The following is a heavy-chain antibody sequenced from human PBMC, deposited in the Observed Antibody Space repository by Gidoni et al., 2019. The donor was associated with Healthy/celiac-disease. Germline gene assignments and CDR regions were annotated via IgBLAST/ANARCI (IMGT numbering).Heavy chain of an antibody. J-gene: IGHJ6*03. D-gene: IGHD3-10*01. CDR1: GFTFSSYS. CDR2: ISSSSSYI. V-gene: IGHV3-21*01. CDR3: ARGGFGELSMDV. Sequence: EVQLVESGGGLVKPGGSLRLSCAASGFTFSSYSMNWVRQAPGKGLEWVSSISSSSSYIYYADSVKGRFTISRDNAKNSLYLQMNSLRAEDTAVYYCARGGFGELSMDVWGKGTTVTVSS.